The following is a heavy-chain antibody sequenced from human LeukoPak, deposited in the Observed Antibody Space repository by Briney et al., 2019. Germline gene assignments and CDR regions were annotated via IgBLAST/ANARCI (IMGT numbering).Heavy chain of an antibody. CDR3: TRDQTPYY. CDR1: GFTFGDYA. V-gene: IGHV3-49*04. J-gene: IGHJ4*02. Sequence: GGSLRLSCTASGFTFGDYAMTWVRQAPGKGLEWVGFIRSKIYGGTAEYAASVQGRFTISRDDSKGIAYLQMNSLKTEDTAVYYCTRDQTPYYWGQGTLVTVSS. CDR2: IRSKIYGGTA.